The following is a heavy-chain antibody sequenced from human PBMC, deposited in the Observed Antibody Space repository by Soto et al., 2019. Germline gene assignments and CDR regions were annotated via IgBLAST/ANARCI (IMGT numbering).Heavy chain of an antibody. J-gene: IGHJ4*02. CDR1: GSPVSISY. V-gene: IGHV3-53*01. D-gene: IGHD3-16*01. CDR3: ARAPGSYGYSDYFDY. CDR2: IYSAGNT. Sequence: QPGGSLRLSCAASGSPVSISYMSWVRQAPGKGLEWVSVIYSAGNTYYADSVKGRFTISRDNSKNTLYLQMDSLRAEDTAVYFCARAPGSYGYSDYFDYWGQGTLVTVSS.